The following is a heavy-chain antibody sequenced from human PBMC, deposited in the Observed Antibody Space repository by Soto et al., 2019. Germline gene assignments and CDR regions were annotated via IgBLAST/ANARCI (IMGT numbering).Heavy chain of an antibody. CDR2: INPSGDGT. CDR3: ARDWELGY. CDR1: GFPFTTYY. Sequence: QVLLVQSGAEVKKPGASVKVSCKASGFPFTTYYMHWVRQAPGQGLEWMGVINPSGDGTTYARNFQGRVTMNKDTSASTGYMELRSLRSDDTAVYYCARDWELGYWGQGTLVTVSS. D-gene: IGHD3-10*01. J-gene: IGHJ4*02. V-gene: IGHV1-46*01.